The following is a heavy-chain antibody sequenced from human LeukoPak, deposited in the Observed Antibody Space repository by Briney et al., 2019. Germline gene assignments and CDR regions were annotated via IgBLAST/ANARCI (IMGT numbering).Heavy chain of an antibody. CDR1: GVSFDDYY. CDR3: TRMTTGHDY. Sequence: SETLSLTCAVSGVSFDDYYWSWVRQTPGKGLEWIGEINHSGYTNDNPSLKSRVTLSIDTSRKQFSLNLRSVTVADAGTYYCTRMTTGHDYWGQGTLVTVFS. D-gene: IGHD4-17*01. J-gene: IGHJ4*02. V-gene: IGHV4-34*01. CDR2: INHSGYT.